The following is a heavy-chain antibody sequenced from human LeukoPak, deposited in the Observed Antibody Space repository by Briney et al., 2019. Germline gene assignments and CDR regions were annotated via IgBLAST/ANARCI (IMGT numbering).Heavy chain of an antibody. Sequence: PGGSLRLSCEASGFTFSSYAMAWVRQAPGKGLEWVSCISSRGSYIYYADSVKGRFTISRDSSKNTLYLQMNSLRAEDTAVYYCAKVSGGGLYYDGMDVWGQGTTVTVSS. CDR3: AKVSGGGLYYDGMDV. J-gene: IGHJ6*02. V-gene: IGHV3-23*01. CDR2: ISSRGSYI. D-gene: IGHD1-14*01. CDR1: GFTFSSYA.